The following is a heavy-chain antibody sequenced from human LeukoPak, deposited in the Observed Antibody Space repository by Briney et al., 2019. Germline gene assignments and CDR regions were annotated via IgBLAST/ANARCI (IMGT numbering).Heavy chain of an antibody. CDR1: GFTFSSYW. V-gene: IGHV3-7*01. J-gene: IGHJ4*02. CDR3: ARLGYCSGGSCYPIDY. CDR2: IKQDGSEK. Sequence: GGSLRLSCAASGFTFSSYWMSWVRQAPGKGLEWVANIKQDGSEKYYVDFVKGRFTISRDNAKNSLYLQMNSLRAEDTAVYYCARLGYCSGGSCYPIDYWGQGTLVTVSS. D-gene: IGHD2-15*01.